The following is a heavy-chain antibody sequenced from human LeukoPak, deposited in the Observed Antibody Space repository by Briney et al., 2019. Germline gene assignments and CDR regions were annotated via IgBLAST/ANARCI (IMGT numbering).Heavy chain of an antibody. J-gene: IGHJ6*04. CDR1: GYTFTSYA. D-gene: IGHD2-15*01. Sequence: ASVKVSCKASGYTFTSYAMHWVRQAPGQRLEWMGWINAGNGNTKYSQKFQGRVTITRDTSASTVYMELSSLRSEDTAVYYCARDHPDCSGVSCYSSGNNGMDVWGKGTTVTVSS. CDR3: ARDHPDCSGVSCYSSGNNGMDV. CDR2: INAGNGNT. V-gene: IGHV1-3*01.